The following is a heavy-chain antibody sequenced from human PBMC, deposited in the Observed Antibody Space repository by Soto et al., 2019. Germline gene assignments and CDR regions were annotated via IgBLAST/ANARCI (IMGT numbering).Heavy chain of an antibody. V-gene: IGHV1-69*01. CDR2: SIPSFGTA. J-gene: IGHJ6*02. CDR3: AGETGDIVVVPAAIKYYYYYGMDV. CDR1: GGTFSSYA. Sequence: QVQLVQSGAEVKKPGSSVKVSCKASGGTFSSYAISWVRQAPGQGLEWMGGSIPSFGTANYAQKFQGRVTITAAESKSTAYMELSRLRSEDTAVYYCAGETGDIVVVPAAIKYYYYYGMDVWGQGTTVTVSS. D-gene: IGHD2-2*02.